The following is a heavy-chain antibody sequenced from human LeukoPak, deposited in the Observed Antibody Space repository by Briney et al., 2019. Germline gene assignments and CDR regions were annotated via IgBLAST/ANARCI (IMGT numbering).Heavy chain of an antibody. CDR3: ARERRPLGVRGVIRWFDP. V-gene: IGHV1-2*04. J-gene: IGHJ5*02. Sequence: VASVKFSCKASGYTFTGYYMHWVRQAPGQGLEWMGWINPNSGGTNYAQKFQGWVTMTRDTSISTAYMELSRLRSDDTAVYYCARERRPLGVRGVIRWFDPWGQGTLVTVSS. CDR2: INPNSGGT. CDR1: GYTFTGYY. D-gene: IGHD3-10*01.